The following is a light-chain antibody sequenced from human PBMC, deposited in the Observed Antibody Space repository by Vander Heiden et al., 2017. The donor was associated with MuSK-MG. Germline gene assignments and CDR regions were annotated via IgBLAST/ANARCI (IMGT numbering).Light chain of an antibody. V-gene: IGKV3-11*01. J-gene: IGKJ5*01. CDR2: DAS. CDR3: QQRSNPIT. CDR1: QSVSSY. Sequence: EIVLTQSPATLSLSPGERATLSCRASQSVSSYLAWYQQKPGQAPRLLNYDASNRATGIPARFSGSGSGTDFTLTISSLEPEDFAVYYCQQRSNPITFGQGTRLEIK.